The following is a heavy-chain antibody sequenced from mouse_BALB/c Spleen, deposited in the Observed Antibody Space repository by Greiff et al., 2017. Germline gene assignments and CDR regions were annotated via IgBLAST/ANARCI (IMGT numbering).Heavy chain of an antibody. V-gene: IGHV5-12-1*01. J-gene: IGHJ4*01. CDR2: ISSGGGST. Sequence: DVKLVESGGGLVKPGGSLKLSCAASGFAFSSYDMSWVRQTPEKRLEWVAYISSGGGSTYYPDTVKGRFTISRDNAKNTLYLQMSSLKSEDTAMYYCARRGGNYVFYAMDYWGQGTSVTVSS. D-gene: IGHD2-1*01. CDR1: GFAFSSYD. CDR3: ARRGGNYVFYAMDY.